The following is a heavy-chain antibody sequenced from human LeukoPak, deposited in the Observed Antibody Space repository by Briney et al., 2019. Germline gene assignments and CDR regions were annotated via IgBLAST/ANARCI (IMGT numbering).Heavy chain of an antibody. J-gene: IGHJ4*02. CDR3: ARRLRRYYCASGSSPGSYPLWH. V-gene: IGHV4-34*01. D-gene: IGHD3-10*01. Sequence: SETLSLTCAVYGGSFSGYYWSWIRQPPGKGLEWIGEINHSGSTNYNPSLKSRVTISVDTSKNQFSLKLSSVTAADTAVYYCARRLRRYYCASGSSPGSYPLWHWGQGTPGTVFS. CDR2: INHSGST. CDR1: GGSFSGYY.